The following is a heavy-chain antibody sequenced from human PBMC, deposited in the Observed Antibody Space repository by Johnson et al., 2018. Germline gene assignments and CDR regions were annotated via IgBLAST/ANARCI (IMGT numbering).Heavy chain of an antibody. D-gene: IGHD3-3*01. CDR3: TRVSDYDFGSDTEPFQP. V-gene: IGHV1-8*01. J-gene: IGHJ1*01. Sequence: QVQLVQSGAEVKKPGASVKVSCKASGYTFTSYDINWVRQATGQGLEWMGWMNPNSANTGYAQKFQGRVTMTRNTSISTAYMELGSLGSEDTAVYYCTRVSDYDFGSDTEPFQPWGQGTLVTVYS. CDR2: MNPNSANT. CDR1: GYTFTSYD.